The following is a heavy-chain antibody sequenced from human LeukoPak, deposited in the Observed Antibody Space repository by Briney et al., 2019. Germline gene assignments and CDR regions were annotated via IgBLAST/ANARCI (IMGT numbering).Heavy chain of an antibody. J-gene: IGHJ4*02. Sequence: GRSLRLSCTASRFTFSDYGMHWVRQAPGKGLEWVAVISYDGSNKYYADSVKGRFTISRDNSKNTLYLQMNSLRAEDTAVYYCAKDYGDIVVVPAATFDYWGQGTLVTVSS. CDR2: ISYDGSNK. D-gene: IGHD2-2*01. V-gene: IGHV3-30*18. CDR1: RFTFSDYG. CDR3: AKDYGDIVVVPAATFDY.